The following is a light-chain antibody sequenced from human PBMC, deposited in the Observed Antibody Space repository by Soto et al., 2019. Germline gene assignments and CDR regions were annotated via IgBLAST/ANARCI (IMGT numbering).Light chain of an antibody. V-gene: IGKV3-20*01. J-gene: IGKJ5*01. Sequence: EIVLTQSPGTLSLSPGERATLSCRASQSVSNSYLAWHQQKPGQAPRLLIYDASNRATGIPDRFSGSGSGTDFTLTISRLEPEDFAVYYCQQYGSSRSITFGQGTRLEIK. CDR2: DAS. CDR1: QSVSNSY. CDR3: QQYGSSRSIT.